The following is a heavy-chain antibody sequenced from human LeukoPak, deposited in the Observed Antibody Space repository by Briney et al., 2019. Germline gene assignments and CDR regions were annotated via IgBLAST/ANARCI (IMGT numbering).Heavy chain of an antibody. CDR1: GYGFTTYW. Sequence: LGESLKIPCQCSGYGFTTYWIGGVRQMPGKGLEWMGNVNPGDSVVRYGPSLHSPSLQGQVTISADKSINTAYLQWSSLKASDTAMYYCATKAGGSHFDLWGQGTLVTVSS. V-gene: IGHV5-51*01. D-gene: IGHD1-26*01. CDR2: VNPGDSVV. J-gene: IGHJ4*02. CDR3: ATKAGGSHFDL.